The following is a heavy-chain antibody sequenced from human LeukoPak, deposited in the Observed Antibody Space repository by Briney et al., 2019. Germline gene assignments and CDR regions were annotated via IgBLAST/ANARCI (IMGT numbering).Heavy chain of an antibody. CDR3: ARDHDYAFDN. Sequence: GGSLRLSCGASGFTFSSYSMNWVRQAPGKGLEWISYVGISSGNTKYADSVKGRFTISGDSARNSLYLQMSSLRVEDTAVYYCARDHDYAFDNWGQGTLVTVSS. CDR1: GFTFSSYS. D-gene: IGHD4-17*01. CDR2: VGISSGNT. J-gene: IGHJ4*02. V-gene: IGHV3-48*04.